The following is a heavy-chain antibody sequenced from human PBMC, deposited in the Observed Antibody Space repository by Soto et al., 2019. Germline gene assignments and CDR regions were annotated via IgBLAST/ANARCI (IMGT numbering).Heavy chain of an antibody. CDR2: ISPYTGNT. D-gene: IGHD3-16*01. Sequence: QVQLVQSGDEVKKPGASVKVSCKASGYIFVNYCIAWVRRAPGQGLEWMGWISPYTGNTHSATKVQGRLTMTTDTSTSTAYMDLGSLTSDDTAVYYCVMVDNYVTPTPQDVWGQGTTVTVSS. CDR3: VMVDNYVTPTPQDV. V-gene: IGHV1-18*01. J-gene: IGHJ6*02. CDR1: GYIFVNYC.